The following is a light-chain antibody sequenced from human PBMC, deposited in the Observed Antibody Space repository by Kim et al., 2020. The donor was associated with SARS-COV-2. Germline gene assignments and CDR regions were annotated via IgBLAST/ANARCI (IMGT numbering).Light chain of an antibody. Sequence: ASVGDRVTISCRPSQSIYTSLSWYQQKPGIAPKLLISGVSSLRSGVAPRFSGSGSGTQFTLTISGLQPEDYATYFCQQTYRAPPTFGGGTRVEIK. CDR1: QSIYTS. V-gene: IGKV1-39*01. CDR3: QQTYRAPPT. J-gene: IGKJ4*01. CDR2: GVS.